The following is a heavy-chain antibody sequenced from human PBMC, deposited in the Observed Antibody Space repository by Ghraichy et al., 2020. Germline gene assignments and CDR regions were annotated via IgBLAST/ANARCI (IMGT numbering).Heavy chain of an antibody. J-gene: IGHJ4*02. D-gene: IGHD3-22*01. CDR2: INHSGST. Sequence: SETLSLTCAVYGGSFSGYYWSWIRQPPGKGLEWIGEINHSGSTNYNPSLKSRVTISVDTSKNQFSLKLSSVTAADTAVYYCARGKDDSSGYPFDYWGQGTLVTVSS. V-gene: IGHV4-34*01. CDR3: ARGKDDSSGYPFDY. CDR1: GGSFSGYY.